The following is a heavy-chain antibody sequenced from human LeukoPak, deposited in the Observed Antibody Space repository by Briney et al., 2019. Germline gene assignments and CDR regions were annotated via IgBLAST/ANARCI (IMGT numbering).Heavy chain of an antibody. V-gene: IGHV1-2*02. CDR3: AGASGWRVLDY. CDR1: GYTFTDYY. Sequence: ASVKVSCKASGYTFTDYYIHWVRQARGQGLEWMGWINPKTGVTNFAQHFQGRVTMTSDTPITTAYMELKRLRSDDTAVYFCAGASGWRVLDYWGQGTLVTVSS. D-gene: IGHD6-19*01. J-gene: IGHJ4*02. CDR2: INPKTGVT.